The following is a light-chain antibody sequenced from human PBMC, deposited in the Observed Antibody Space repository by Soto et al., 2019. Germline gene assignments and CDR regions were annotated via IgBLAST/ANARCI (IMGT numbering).Light chain of an antibody. CDR3: QQRGNWPIT. CDR1: QGIYNY. Sequence: ETVLTQSPATMSLSPGDRVTLSCRASQGIYNYLGWYQQKPGQTPRLLIFDASHRATGIPARFSGSVSGTDFTLTASSLEPEDFAVYYCQQRGNWPITFGQGTRLEIK. V-gene: IGKV3D-11*01. CDR2: DAS. J-gene: IGKJ5*01.